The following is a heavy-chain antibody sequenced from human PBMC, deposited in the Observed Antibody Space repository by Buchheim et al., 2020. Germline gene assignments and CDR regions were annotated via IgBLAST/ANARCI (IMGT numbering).Heavy chain of an antibody. CDR3: ARDLWGQALDY. Sequence: EVQLVESGGDLVQPGGSLRLSCAASQFTFSHYAMNWVRQAPGKGLAWVSYISGHGDRMYYADSVKGRFTISRDSAKNSLSLQMNSLRDEDTAVYYCARDLWGQALDYWGQGTL. V-gene: IGHV3-48*02. CDR2: ISGHGDRM. CDR1: QFTFSHYA. D-gene: IGHD7-27*01. J-gene: IGHJ4*02.